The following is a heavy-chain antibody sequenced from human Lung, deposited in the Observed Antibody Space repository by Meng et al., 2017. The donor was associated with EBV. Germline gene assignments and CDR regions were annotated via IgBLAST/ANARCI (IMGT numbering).Heavy chain of an antibody. D-gene: IGHD6-19*01. CDR3: ARLRLVWMFDY. Sequence: HGQVQEAGPGLVKPSQTLSFTCTVSGGSVDSGSYYWSWIGQRPGKGLEWIGYIYYSGSTFYTPSLKSRATLSVDTSKNQFSLKLNSVTAADTAVYYCARLRLVWMFDYWGQGALVTVSS. CDR1: GGSVDSGSYY. V-gene: IGHV4-31*03. J-gene: IGHJ4*02. CDR2: IYYSGST.